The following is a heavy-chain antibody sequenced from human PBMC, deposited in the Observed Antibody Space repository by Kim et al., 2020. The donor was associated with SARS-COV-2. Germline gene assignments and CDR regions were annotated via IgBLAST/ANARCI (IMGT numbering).Heavy chain of an antibody. CDR3: ARDLAPYYYDSSGYQS. V-gene: IGHV3-30*07. Sequence: TVKGRFPITRDNSKNTLYLQMSSLRAEDTAVYYCARDLAPYYYDSSGYQSWGQGTLVTVSS. J-gene: IGHJ5*02. D-gene: IGHD3-22*01.